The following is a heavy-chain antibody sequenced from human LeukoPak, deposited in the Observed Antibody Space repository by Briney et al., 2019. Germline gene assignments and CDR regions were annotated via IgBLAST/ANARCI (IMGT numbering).Heavy chain of an antibody. D-gene: IGHD6-13*01. CDR1: GGSFSGYY. V-gene: IGHV4-34*01. Sequence: SETLSLTCAVYGGSFSGYYWSWIRQPPGKGLEWIGEINHSGSTNYNPSLKSRVTISVDTSENQFSLKLSSVTAADTAVYYCARRYSSSQGRYFQHWGQGTLVTVSS. CDR2: INHSGST. CDR3: ARRYSSSQGRYFQH. J-gene: IGHJ1*01.